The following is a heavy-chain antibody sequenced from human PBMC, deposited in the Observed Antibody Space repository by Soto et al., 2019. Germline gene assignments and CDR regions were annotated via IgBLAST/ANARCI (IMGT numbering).Heavy chain of an antibody. V-gene: IGHV1-8*01. J-gene: IGHJ5*02. CDR1: GYTFTSYD. CDR3: ARVGGRPGANFDWLWRTLYNWFDP. CDR2: MNPNSGNT. Sequence: ASVKVSCKASGYTFTSYDINWVRQATGQGLEWMGWMNPNSGNTGYAQKFQGRVTMTRNTSISTAYMELSSLRSEEKAVYYCARVGGRPGANFDWLWRTLYNWFDPWGQGTLVTVSS. D-gene: IGHD3-9*01.